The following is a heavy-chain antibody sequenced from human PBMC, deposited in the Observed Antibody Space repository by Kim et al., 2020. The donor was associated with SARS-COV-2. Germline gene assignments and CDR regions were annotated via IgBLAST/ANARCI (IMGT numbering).Heavy chain of an antibody. CDR2: IDPSDSYT. CDR1: GYSFTSYW. V-gene: IGHV5-10-1*01. CDR3: ARLGIAAAGPEGFEY. Sequence: GESLKISCKGSGYSFTSYWISWVRQMPGKGLEWMGRIDPSDSYTNYSPSFQGHVTISADKSISTAYLQWSSLKASDTAMYYCARLGIAAAGPEGFEYWGQGTLVTVSS. J-gene: IGHJ4*02. D-gene: IGHD6-13*01.